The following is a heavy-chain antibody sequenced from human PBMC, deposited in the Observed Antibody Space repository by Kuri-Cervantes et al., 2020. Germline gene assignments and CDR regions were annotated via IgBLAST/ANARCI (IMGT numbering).Heavy chain of an antibody. V-gene: IGHV4-59*08. Sequence: GSLRLSCTVSGGSISSYYWSWIRQPPGKGLEWIGYIYYSGSTNYNPSLKSRVTISVDTSKNQFSLKLSSVTAADTAVYYSARPGGWFELYGMDVWGQGTTVTVSS. CDR3: ARPGGWFELYGMDV. D-gene: IGHD3-10*01. CDR2: IYYSGST. J-gene: IGHJ6*02. CDR1: GGSISSYY.